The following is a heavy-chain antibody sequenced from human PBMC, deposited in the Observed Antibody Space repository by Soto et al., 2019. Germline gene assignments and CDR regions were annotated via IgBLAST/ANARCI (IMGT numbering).Heavy chain of an antibody. CDR3: TSTTYHEYFSH. D-gene: IGHD1-1*01. CDR2: IYLSGRT. Sequence: SETLSLTCSVSGGSISNDYWSGIRQPPGKGLEWIASIYLSGRTNYNPSLQSRVIISLDTSKDQFSLKLSSVTTADSAVYYCTSTTYHEYFSHWGQGTLVTVSA. V-gene: IGHV4-59*01. J-gene: IGHJ1*01. CDR1: GGSISNDY.